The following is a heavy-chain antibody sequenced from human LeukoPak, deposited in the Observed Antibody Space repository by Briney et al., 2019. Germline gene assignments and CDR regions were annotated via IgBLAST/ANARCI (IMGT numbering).Heavy chain of an antibody. CDR1: GFTFGSYA. CDR2: ISGSGGNT. V-gene: IGHV3-23*01. J-gene: IGHJ4*02. D-gene: IGHD6-13*01. Sequence: GGSLRLSCAASGFTFGSYAMSWVRQAPGKGLEWVSAISGSGGNTYYADSVKGRFTISRDNSKNTLYLQMNSLRAEDTAVYYCAKGRGSSWSRPRFDSWGQGTLVTVSS. CDR3: AKGRGSSWSRPRFDS.